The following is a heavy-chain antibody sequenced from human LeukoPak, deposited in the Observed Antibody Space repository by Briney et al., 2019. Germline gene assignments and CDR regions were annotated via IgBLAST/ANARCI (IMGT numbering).Heavy chain of an antibody. D-gene: IGHD3-3*01. V-gene: IGHV3-23*01. CDR2: ISGSGGST. CDR1: GFTVSTNY. Sequence: PGGSLRLSCAASGFTVSTNYMSWVRQAPGKGLEWVSAISGSGGSTYYADSVKGRFTISRGNSKNTLYLQMNSLRAEDTAVYYCAKEGQLRSFDYWGQGTLVTVSS. CDR3: AKEGQLRSFDY. J-gene: IGHJ4*02.